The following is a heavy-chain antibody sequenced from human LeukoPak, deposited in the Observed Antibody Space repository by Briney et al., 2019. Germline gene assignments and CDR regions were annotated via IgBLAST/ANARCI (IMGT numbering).Heavy chain of an antibody. D-gene: IGHD4-23*01. CDR2: TYYSGST. CDR1: GGSISSGGYY. Sequence: SETLSLTCTVSGGSISSGGYYWSWIRQHPGKGLEWIGYTYYSGSTYYNPSLKSRVTISVDTSKNQFSLKLSSVTAADTAVYYCARDRYTVVSWYFDLWGRGTLVTVSS. J-gene: IGHJ2*01. V-gene: IGHV4-31*03. CDR3: ARDRYTVVSWYFDL.